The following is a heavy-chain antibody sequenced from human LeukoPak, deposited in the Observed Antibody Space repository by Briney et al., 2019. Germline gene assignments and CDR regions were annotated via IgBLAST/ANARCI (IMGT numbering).Heavy chain of an antibody. Sequence: GGSLRLSCVASGFPFNKNAMHWVRQGPGKGLEWVAYIAHHGNDKYYADSVKGRFTISRDNSKRTLYLQLNSLRLDDTAVYYCAKDGAWSCTDWGQGALATVSS. CDR2: IAHHGNDK. J-gene: IGHJ4*02. CDR3: AKDGAWSCTD. D-gene: IGHD2-21*02. CDR1: GFPFNKNA. V-gene: IGHV3-30*02.